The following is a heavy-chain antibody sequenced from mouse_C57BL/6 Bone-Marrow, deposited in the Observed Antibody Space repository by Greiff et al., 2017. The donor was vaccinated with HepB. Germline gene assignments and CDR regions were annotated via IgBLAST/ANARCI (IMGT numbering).Heavy chain of an antibody. Sequence: DVQLQESGPGLVKPSQSLSLTCSVTGYSITSGYYWNWIRQFPGNKLEWMGYISYDGSNNYNPSLKNRISITRDTSKNQFFLKLNSVTTEDTATYYCAMVLLSRGDYWGQGTTLTVSS. D-gene: IGHD1-1*01. CDR1: GYSITSGYY. J-gene: IGHJ2*01. CDR3: AMVLLSRGDY. V-gene: IGHV3-6*01. CDR2: ISYDGSN.